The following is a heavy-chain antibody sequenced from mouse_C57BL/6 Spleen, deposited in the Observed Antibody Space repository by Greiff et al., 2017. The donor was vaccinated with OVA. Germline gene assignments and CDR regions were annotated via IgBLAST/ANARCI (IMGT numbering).Heavy chain of an antibody. D-gene: IGHD1-1*01. CDR2: ISDGGSYT. J-gene: IGHJ1*03. CDR3: ARGAYGSSYNWYFDV. Sequence: EVKLVESGGGLVKPGGSLKLSCAASGFTFSSYAMSWVRQTPEKRLEWVATISDGGSYTYYPDNVKGRFTISRDNAKNNLYLQMSHLKSEDTAMYYCARGAYGSSYNWYFDVWGTGTTVTVSS. V-gene: IGHV5-4*03. CDR1: GFTFSSYA.